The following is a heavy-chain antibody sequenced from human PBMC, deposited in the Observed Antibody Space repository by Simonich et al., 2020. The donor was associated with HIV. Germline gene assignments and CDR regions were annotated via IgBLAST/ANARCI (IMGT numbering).Heavy chain of an antibody. Sequence: QVQLQQWGAGLLKPSETLSLICAVYGESLSGYYWSWIRQPPGKGLEGIGEINHSGSTNYNPSLKSRVTISVDTSKNQFSLKLSSVTAADTAVYYCASCGGDCYHFDYWGQGTLVTVSS. D-gene: IGHD2-21*02. CDR2: INHSGST. J-gene: IGHJ4*02. CDR3: ASCGGDCYHFDY. V-gene: IGHV4-34*01. CDR1: GESLSGYY.